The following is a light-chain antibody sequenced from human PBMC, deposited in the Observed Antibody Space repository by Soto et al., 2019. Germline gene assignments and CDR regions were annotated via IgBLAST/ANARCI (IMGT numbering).Light chain of an antibody. CDR1: QSVSSSY. CDR2: GAS. Sequence: EIVLTQSPGTLSLSPGERATLSCRASQSVSSSYLAWYQQKPGQAPRLLIDGASSRATGIPDRFSGSGSGTDFTLTINGLQPDDFATYYCQQYKSYPLTFGQGTKVDIK. V-gene: IGKV3-20*01. CDR3: QQYKSYPLT. J-gene: IGKJ1*01.